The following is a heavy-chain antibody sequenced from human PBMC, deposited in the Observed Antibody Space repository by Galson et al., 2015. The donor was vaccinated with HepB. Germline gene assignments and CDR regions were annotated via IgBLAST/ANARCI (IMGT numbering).Heavy chain of an antibody. CDR1: GYTFTGYY. Sequence: SVKVSCKASGYTFTGYYMRWVRQAPGQGLEWMGWINPNSGGTNYAQKFQGRVTMTRDTSISTAYMELSRLRSDDTAVYYCARVRSRSSSLGYWGQGTLVTVSS. V-gene: IGHV1-2*02. CDR3: ARVRSRSSSLGY. CDR2: INPNSGGT. D-gene: IGHD6-13*01. J-gene: IGHJ4*02.